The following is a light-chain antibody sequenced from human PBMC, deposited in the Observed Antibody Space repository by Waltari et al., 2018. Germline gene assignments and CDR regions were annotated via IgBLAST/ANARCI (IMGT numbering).Light chain of an antibody. J-gene: IGLJ1*01. CDR3: CSFAGYGIYV. Sequence: QSALTQPASVSGSPGQSITISCTAVNSNVDILHLVSWYQHHPGRNPRLLIYETSQRPSGISNRFSGSKSGNTASLTISGLQPEDEADYFCCSFAGYGIYVIGSGTQVSVL. CDR1: NSNVDILHL. V-gene: IGLV2-23*01. CDR2: ETS.